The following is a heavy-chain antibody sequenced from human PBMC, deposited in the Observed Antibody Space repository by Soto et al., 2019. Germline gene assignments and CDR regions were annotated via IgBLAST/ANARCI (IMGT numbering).Heavy chain of an antibody. CDR1: GFTFTSSA. V-gene: IGHV1-58*01. CDR3: AALSRDQYDSSGYSVGPYYYYGMDV. CDR2: IVVGSGNT. Sequence: ASVKVSCKASGFTFTSSAVQWVRQARGQRLEWIGWIVVGSGNTNYAQKFQERVTITRDMSTSTAYMELSSLRSEDTAVYYCAALSRDQYDSSGYSVGPYYYYGMDVWGQGTTVTVSS. D-gene: IGHD3-22*01. J-gene: IGHJ6*02.